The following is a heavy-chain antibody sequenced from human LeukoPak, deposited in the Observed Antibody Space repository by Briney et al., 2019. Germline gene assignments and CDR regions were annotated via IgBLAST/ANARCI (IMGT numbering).Heavy chain of an antibody. J-gene: IGHJ4*02. V-gene: IGHV3-23*01. CDR3: AKDPGYSSGWYTGFGDY. D-gene: IGHD6-19*01. Sequence: GGSLRLSCAASGFTFSSYAMSWVRQAPGEGLEWVSPISGSGGSTYYADSVKGRFTISRDNSKNTLYLQMNSLRVEDTAVYYCAKDPGYSSGWYTGFGDYWGQGTLVTVSS. CDR2: ISGSGGST. CDR1: GFTFSSYA.